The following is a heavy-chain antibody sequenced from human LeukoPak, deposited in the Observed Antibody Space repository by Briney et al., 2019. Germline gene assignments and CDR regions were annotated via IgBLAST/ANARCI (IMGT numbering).Heavy chain of an antibody. D-gene: IGHD5-18*01. CDR2: IKQDGSEK. CDR1: GFTFSSYW. Sequence: GGSLRLSCAASGFTFSSYWMSWGRQAPGKGVEWVANIKQDGSEKYYVDSVKGRFTISRDNAKNSLYLQMNSLRAEDTAVYYCARDLGMGYKNALDIWGQGTMVTVSS. V-gene: IGHV3-7*01. CDR3: ARDLGMGYKNALDI. J-gene: IGHJ3*02.